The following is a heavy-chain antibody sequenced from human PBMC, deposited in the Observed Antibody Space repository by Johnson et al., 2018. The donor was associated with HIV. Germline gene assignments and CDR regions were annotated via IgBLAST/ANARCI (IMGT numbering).Heavy chain of an antibody. J-gene: IGHJ3*02. CDR3: VKDIWASYDAFDI. D-gene: IGHD3-16*01. Sequence: EVQLVESGGGLVQPGGSLRLSCAVSGFTFSSYWMSWVRQAPGKGLEWVANIKQDGSEKYYVDSVKGRFTISRDNSKNTLYLQMNSLRAEDTALYYCVKDIWASYDAFDIWGQGTMVTVSS. CDR1: GFTFSSYW. V-gene: IGHV3-7*03. CDR2: IKQDGSEK.